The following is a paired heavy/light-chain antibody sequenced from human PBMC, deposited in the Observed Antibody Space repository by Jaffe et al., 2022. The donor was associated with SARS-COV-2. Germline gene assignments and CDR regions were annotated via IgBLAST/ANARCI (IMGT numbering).Light chain of an antibody. V-gene: IGKV2D-29*01. J-gene: IGKJ1*01. CDR1: QSLVHIDGRTY. CDR2: EVS. Sequence: DVVMTQTPLSLSVTPGQPASISCRSSQSLVHIDGRTYLYWYLQKAGQPPKLLIYEVSNRFSGVPDRFSGSGSGTDFTLKISRVEAEDVGVYYCMQSIHLPWTFGRGTKVDIK. CDR3: MQSIHLPWT.
Heavy chain of an antibody. CDR2: IYVSGST. V-gene: IGHV4-61*02. CDR1: GGSISTTNYY. CDR3: ARDMPLGVGYYYGMDV. D-gene: IGHD2-21*01. Sequence: QVQLQESGPGLVKPSQTLSLTCTVSGGSISTTNYYWSWVRQSAGKGLEWIGRIYVSGSTNYNPSLKSRVTLSVDTSKNQFSLKMSSVTATDTAVYYCARDMPLGVGYYYGMDVWGQGTTVTVSS. J-gene: IGHJ6*02.